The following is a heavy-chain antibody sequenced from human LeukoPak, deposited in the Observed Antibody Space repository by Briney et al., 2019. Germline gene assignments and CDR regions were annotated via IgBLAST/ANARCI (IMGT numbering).Heavy chain of an antibody. CDR2: IIPIFGTA. V-gene: IGHV1-69*13. CDR1: RGTFSSYA. D-gene: IGHD3-22*01. J-gene: IGHJ4*02. Sequence: ASVKVSCKASRGTFSSYAISWVRQAPGQGLEWMGGIIPIFGTANYAQKFQGRVTITADESTSTAYMELSSLRSEDTAVYYCARVPYYDSSGYPYYFDYWGQGTLVTVPS. CDR3: ARVPYYDSSGYPYYFDY.